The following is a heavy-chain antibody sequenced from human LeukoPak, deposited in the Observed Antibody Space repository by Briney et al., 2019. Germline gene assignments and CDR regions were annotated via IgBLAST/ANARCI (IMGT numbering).Heavy chain of an antibody. Sequence: GGSLRLSCAASRFTSNSYWMHWVRQAPGRGLVWVSHIDEDGKTIDYADSVKGRFTISRDNAKDTLYLQMSSLRDEDTAVYYCVSDLCGGDDQWGRGTLVTVSS. D-gene: IGHD3-3*01. J-gene: IGHJ5*02. V-gene: IGHV3-74*01. CDR3: VSDLCGGDDQ. CDR2: IDEDGKTI. CDR1: RFTSNSYW.